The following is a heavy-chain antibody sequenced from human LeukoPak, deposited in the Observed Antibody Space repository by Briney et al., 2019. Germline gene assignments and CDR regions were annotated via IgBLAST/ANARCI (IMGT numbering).Heavy chain of an antibody. Sequence: GVTLRLSCAASGFTLSRYSMKGARQAPGKGVEWVSYISSSGTTIYYADSVKGRFTISRDNAKNSLYLQMNSLRDEDTAVYYCARGGGSGSYSGYWGQGTLVTVSS. D-gene: IGHD3-10*01. CDR2: ISSSGTTI. V-gene: IGHV3-48*02. CDR1: GFTLSRYS. J-gene: IGHJ4*02. CDR3: ARGGGSGSYSGY.